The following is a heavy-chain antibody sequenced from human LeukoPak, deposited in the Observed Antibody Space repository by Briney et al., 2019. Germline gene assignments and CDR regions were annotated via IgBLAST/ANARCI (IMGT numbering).Heavy chain of an antibody. CDR1: GFTFTSSA. J-gene: IGHJ4*02. D-gene: IGHD6-13*01. V-gene: IGHV1-58*01. CDR3: AAHPQQQLATDY. CDR2: IVVGSGNT. Sequence: EASVKVSCKASGFTFTSSAVQWVRQARGQRLEWIGWIVVGSGNTNYAQKFQERVTITRDMSTSTAYMELSSLRSEDTAVYYCAAHPQQQLATDYWGQGTLVTVSS.